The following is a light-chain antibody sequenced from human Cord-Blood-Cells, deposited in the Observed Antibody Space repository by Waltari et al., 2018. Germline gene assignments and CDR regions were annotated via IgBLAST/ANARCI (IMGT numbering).Light chain of an antibody. CDR1: QSVSSSY. CDR3: QQYGSSPMYT. Sequence: DIVLTQSPGTLSLSPGERATLSCRASQSVSSSYLAWYQQKPGQAPRLLIYGASSRATGSPDRFRGSWSGTDFTLTISRLEPEEFAGYYCQQYGSSPMYTFGQGTKLEIK. J-gene: IGKJ2*01. V-gene: IGKV3-20*01. CDR2: GAS.